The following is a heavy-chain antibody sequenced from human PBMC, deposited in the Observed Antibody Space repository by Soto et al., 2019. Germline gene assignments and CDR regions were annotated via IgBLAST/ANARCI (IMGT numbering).Heavy chain of an antibody. J-gene: IGHJ5*02. D-gene: IGHD2-15*01. CDR2: ISITTSKI. CDR3: AHRYCSGGSCYGEGSNWFDP. V-gene: IGHV3-21*03. Sequence: GGSLRLSCAASGFTFSAYSMSWVRRAPGKGLEWVSSISITTSKIYYADSVKGRFTISRDNAKNSLFLQMTNMDPVDTATYYCAHRYCSGGSCYGEGSNWFDPWGQGTLVTVSS. CDR1: GFTFSAYS.